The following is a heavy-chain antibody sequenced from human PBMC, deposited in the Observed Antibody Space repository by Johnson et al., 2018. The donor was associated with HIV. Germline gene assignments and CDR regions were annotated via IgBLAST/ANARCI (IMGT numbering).Heavy chain of an antibody. D-gene: IGHD3-22*01. CDR2: INWNGGST. V-gene: IGHV3-NL1*01. Sequence: QVQLVESGGGVVQPGRSLRLSCAASGFTFSSYGMHWVRQTPGQGLEWVSGINWNGGSTGYADSVTGRFTISRDNSKNTLYLQMNSLKTEDTAVYYCRSWGSSGYYAPFYHDAFDIWGQGTMVTVSS. CDR3: RSWGSSGYYAPFYHDAFDI. J-gene: IGHJ3*02. CDR1: GFTFSSYG.